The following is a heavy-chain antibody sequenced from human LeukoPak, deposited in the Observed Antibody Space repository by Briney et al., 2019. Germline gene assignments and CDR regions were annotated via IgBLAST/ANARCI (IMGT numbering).Heavy chain of an antibody. CDR2: IYYSEST. D-gene: IGHD5-24*01. V-gene: IGHV4-39*01. J-gene: IGHJ4*02. Sequence: SETLSLTCTVSGGSISSSRYYWGWIRHPPGKGLEWIGNIYYSESTYYNPSLKSRVTISVDTSKNQFSLKLSSVTAADTAVYYCATQRRDGYNYFDYWGQGTLVTVSS. CDR3: ATQRRDGYNYFDY. CDR1: GGSISSSRYY.